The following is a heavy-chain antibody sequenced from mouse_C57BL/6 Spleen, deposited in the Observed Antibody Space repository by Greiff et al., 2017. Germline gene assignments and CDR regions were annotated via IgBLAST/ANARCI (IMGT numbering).Heavy chain of an antibody. CDR2: IYPGDGDT. CDR3: ARAGVKYHFDY. J-gene: IGHJ2*01. V-gene: IGHV1-82*01. D-gene: IGHD5-1-1*01. Sequence: QVQLQQSGPELVKPGASVKISCTASGYAFSSSWMNWVKQRPGKGLEWIGRIYPGDGDTNYNGKFKGKATLTADKSTSTAYMQLSSLTSEDSAVYFCARAGVKYHFDYWGQGTTLTVAS. CDR1: GYAFSSSW.